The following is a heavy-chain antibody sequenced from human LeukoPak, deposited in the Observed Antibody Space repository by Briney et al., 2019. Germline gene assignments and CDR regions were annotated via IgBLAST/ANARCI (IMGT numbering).Heavy chain of an antibody. J-gene: IGHJ4*02. CDR3: ARLDSTGYPPDY. Sequence: SETLSLTCTVSGGSISSYYWSWIRQPPGKGLEWIGYIYYSGITNYNPSLKSRVTISVDTSKNQFSLKLSSVTAADTAVYYCARLDSTGYPPDYWGQGTLVTVSS. D-gene: IGHD3-22*01. CDR2: IYYSGIT. CDR1: GGSISSYY. V-gene: IGHV4-59*08.